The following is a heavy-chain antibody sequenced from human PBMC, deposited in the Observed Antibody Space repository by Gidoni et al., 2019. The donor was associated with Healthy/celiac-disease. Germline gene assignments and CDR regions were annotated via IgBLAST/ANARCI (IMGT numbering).Heavy chain of an antibody. CDR1: GGSFSGYY. CDR2: INHSGST. J-gene: IGHJ4*02. V-gene: IGHV4-34*01. CDR3: ARGWTAMGFDY. Sequence: QVQLQQCGAGLLKPSETLSLTCAVYGGSFSGYYWSWIRQPPGKGLEWIGEINHSGSTNYNPSLKSRVTISVDTSKNQFSLKLSSVTAADTAVYYCARGWTAMGFDYWGQGTLVTVSS. D-gene: IGHD5-18*01.